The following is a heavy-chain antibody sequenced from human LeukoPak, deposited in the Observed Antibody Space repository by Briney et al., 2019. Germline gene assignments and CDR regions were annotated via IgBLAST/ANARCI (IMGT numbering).Heavy chain of an antibody. J-gene: IGHJ4*02. CDR1: GYTLTELS. D-gene: IGHD1-26*01. Sequence: GASVKVPCKVSGYTLTELSMHWVRQAPGKGLEWMGGFDPEDGETIYAQKFQGRVTMTEDTSTDTAYMELSNLRSEDTAVYYCATWHSGSYPKRCFDYWGQGTLVTVSS. CDR2: FDPEDGET. V-gene: IGHV1-24*01. CDR3: ATWHSGSYPKRCFDY.